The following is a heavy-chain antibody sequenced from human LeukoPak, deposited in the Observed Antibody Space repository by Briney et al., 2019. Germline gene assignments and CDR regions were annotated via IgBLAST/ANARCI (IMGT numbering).Heavy chain of an antibody. J-gene: IGHJ3*02. CDR2: ISTTSSTI. CDR1: GFTFSSYT. Sequence: PGGSLRLSCAASGFTFSSYTMTWVRQAPGKGLEWVSYISTTSSTIYYADSVKGRFTISRDNSKNTLYLQMNSLRAEDTAVYYCARVLGPAGKQKKSPSGAFDIWGQGTMVTVSS. D-gene: IGHD3-10*01. V-gene: IGHV3-48*01. CDR3: ARVLGPAGKQKKSPSGAFDI.